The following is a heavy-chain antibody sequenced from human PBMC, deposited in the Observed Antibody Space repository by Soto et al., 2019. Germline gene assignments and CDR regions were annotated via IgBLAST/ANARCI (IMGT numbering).Heavy chain of an antibody. J-gene: IGHJ5*02. CDR2: IITMFGLP. D-gene: IGHD6-13*01. CDR1: EDSFSSYA. V-gene: IGHV1-69*01. CDR3: ATIKSSSWYKWFDP. Sequence: QVQLVQSGDEVKRPGSSVKISCEASEDSFSSYALNWVRQAPGQGLEWMGGIITMFGLPKIAQKFQGRVTVTAEEYTRTVYMELSSLRPEDTAVYYCATIKSSSWYKWFDPWGQGTRVTVSS.